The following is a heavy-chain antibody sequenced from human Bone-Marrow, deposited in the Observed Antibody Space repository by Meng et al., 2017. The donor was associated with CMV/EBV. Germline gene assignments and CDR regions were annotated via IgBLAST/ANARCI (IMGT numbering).Heavy chain of an antibody. D-gene: IGHD3-10*01. Sequence: QGRLVQCGVEVKKPGASVKVSCKASGYTFTSYGISWVRQAPGQGLEWMGWISAYNGNTNYAQKLQGRVTMTTDTSTSTAYMELRSLRSDDTAVYYCARAVGSGSYGWFDPWGQGTLVTVSS. J-gene: IGHJ5*02. CDR1: GYTFTSYG. CDR3: ARAVGSGSYGWFDP. CDR2: ISAYNGNT. V-gene: IGHV1-18*01.